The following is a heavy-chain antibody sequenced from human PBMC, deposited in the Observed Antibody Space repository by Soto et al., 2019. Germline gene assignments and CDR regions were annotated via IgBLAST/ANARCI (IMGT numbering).Heavy chain of an antibody. Sequence: ASVKVSCKASGYTFTGYYMHWVRQAPGQGLEWMGWINPNSGGTNYAQKFQGWVTMTGDTSISTAYMELSRLRSDDTAVYYCAGAQRDYYDSSGLFDEWGQGTLVTVSS. V-gene: IGHV1-2*04. D-gene: IGHD3-22*01. CDR1: GYTFTGYY. CDR3: AGAQRDYYDSSGLFDE. J-gene: IGHJ4*02. CDR2: INPNSGGT.